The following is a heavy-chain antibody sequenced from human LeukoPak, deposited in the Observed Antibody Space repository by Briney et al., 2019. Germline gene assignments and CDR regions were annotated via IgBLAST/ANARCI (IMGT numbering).Heavy chain of an antibody. CDR2: IGTRSNPI. J-gene: IGHJ4*02. D-gene: IGHD1-26*01. CDR3: AREARGSGRDFDY. CDR1: GFTFSSFT. Sequence: GGSLRLPCAASGFTFSSFTINWVRQAPGRGLEGVSYIGTRSNPIYYADSVKGRFTISRDDAKNSLYLQMNSLRDEDTAVYFCAREARGSGRDFDYWGQGILVTVSS. V-gene: IGHV3-48*02.